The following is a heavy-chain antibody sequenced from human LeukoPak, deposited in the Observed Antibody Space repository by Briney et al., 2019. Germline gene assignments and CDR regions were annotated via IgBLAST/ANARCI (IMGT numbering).Heavy chain of an antibody. J-gene: IGHJ4*02. Sequence: GGSRRLSCEASGFTFVGYWMTWVRQAPGKGLEWVANINQDGSEEHYADSVKGRFTISRDNAKNTLYLQMNSLRAEDTAVYYCVRVRMNIYGFDYWGQGTLVTVSS. CDR2: INQDGSEE. CDR1: GFTFVGYW. CDR3: VRVRMNIYGFDY. V-gene: IGHV3-7*01. D-gene: IGHD5-18*01.